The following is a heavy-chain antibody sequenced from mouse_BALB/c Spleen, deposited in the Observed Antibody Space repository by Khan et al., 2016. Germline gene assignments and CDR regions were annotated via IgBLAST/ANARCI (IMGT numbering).Heavy chain of an antibody. D-gene: IGHD2-3*01. CDR2: IWGDGST. CDR3: ARDGWGYYAMDY. CDR1: GFSLTSYG. J-gene: IGHJ4*01. V-gene: IGHV2-4-1*01. Sequence: QVQLKESGPGLVQPSQSLSITCTVSGFSLTSYGVHWVRQSPGKGLEWLGMIWGDGSTDYNSALKSRLNITKDNSKSQVFLKMNSLQTDDTAKYYCARDGWGYYAMDYWGQGTSVTVSS.